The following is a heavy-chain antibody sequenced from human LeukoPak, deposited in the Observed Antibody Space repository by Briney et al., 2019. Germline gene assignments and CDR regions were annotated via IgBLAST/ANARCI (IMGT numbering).Heavy chain of an antibody. D-gene: IGHD2-21*02. CDR3: AKDLSLYCGGDCYRNEFYFDY. CDR2: ISGSGGST. Sequence: GGSLRLSCAASGFTFGDYAMSWVRQAPGKGLEWVSAISGSGGSTYYTDSVKGRFTISRDKSKNMLYLQMNSLRAEDTAVYYCAKDLSLYCGGDCYRNEFYFDYWGQGTLVTVSS. V-gene: IGHV3-23*01. CDR1: GFTFGDYA. J-gene: IGHJ4*02.